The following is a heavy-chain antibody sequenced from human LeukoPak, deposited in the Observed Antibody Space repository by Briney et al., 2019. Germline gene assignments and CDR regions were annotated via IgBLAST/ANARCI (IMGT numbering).Heavy chain of an antibody. D-gene: IGHD2-21*02. Sequence: GGSLRLSCAASGFTFSSYSMNWVRQAPGKGLEWVSSISSSSSYIYYADSVKGRLTISRDNAKNSLYLQMNSLRAEDTAVYYCARDVVVVTAPQYNWFDPWGQGTLVTVSS. CDR2: ISSSSSYI. CDR3: ARDVVVVTAPQYNWFDP. V-gene: IGHV3-21*01. J-gene: IGHJ5*02. CDR1: GFTFSSYS.